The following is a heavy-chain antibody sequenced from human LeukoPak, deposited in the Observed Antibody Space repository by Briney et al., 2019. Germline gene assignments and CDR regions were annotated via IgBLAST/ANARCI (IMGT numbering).Heavy chain of an antibody. J-gene: IGHJ4*02. V-gene: IGHV4-59*08. CDR1: SGSIFNYY. CDR3: ARHPFATPFDS. CDR2: IYHSGDT. Sequence: SETLSLTCTVSSGSIFNYYWSWIRQPPGKGLEWIGYIYHSGDTNHNPSLKSRVTISTDTSKNQFSLELRSVTAADTAVYYCARHPFATPFDSWGQGILVTVSS. D-gene: IGHD2-15*01.